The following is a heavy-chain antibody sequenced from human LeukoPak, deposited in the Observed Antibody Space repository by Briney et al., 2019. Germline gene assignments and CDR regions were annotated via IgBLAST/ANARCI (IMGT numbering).Heavy chain of an antibody. CDR3: ARVSGYDWESFYDY. J-gene: IGHJ4*02. CDR2: IYYSGST. CDR1: GFTFSSYW. D-gene: IGHD5-12*01. Sequence: GSLRLSCAASGFTFSSYWMSWVRQAPGKGLEWIGYIYYSGSTNYNPSLKSRVTISVDTSKNQFSLKLNSVTAADTAVYYCARVSGYDWESFYDYWGQGTLVTVSS. V-gene: IGHV4-59*01.